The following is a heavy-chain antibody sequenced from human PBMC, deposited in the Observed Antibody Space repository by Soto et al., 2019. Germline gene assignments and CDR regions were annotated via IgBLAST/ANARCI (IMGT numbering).Heavy chain of an antibody. V-gene: IGHV1-18*04. CDR1: GYTFTSYG. CDR2: ISAYNGNT. CDR3: ARDCRPDWSGGSCYLPGY. J-gene: IGHJ4*02. Sequence: QVQLVQSGAEVKKPGASVKVSCKASGYTFTSYGISWVRQAPGQGLAWMGWISAYNGNTNYAQKLQGRVTMSTDTATSTAYMELRILRSDDTAVYDGARDCRPDWSGGSCYLPGYWGQGTLVTVAS. D-gene: IGHD2-15*01.